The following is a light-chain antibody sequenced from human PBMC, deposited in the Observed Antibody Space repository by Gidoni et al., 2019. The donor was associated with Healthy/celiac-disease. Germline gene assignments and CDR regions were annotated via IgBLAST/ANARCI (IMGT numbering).Light chain of an antibody. CDR3: QQRSNWPLT. CDR1: QSCSSY. V-gene: IGKV3-11*01. J-gene: IGKJ4*01. CDR2: DAS. Sequence: TVLLQSPATLSLSPGERATLSCRPSQSCSSYLAWYQQKPGQAPRLLIYDASNRATGIPARFSGSGSETDFTLTISSLDPEDFAVYYWQQRSNWPLTFGGGTKVEIK.